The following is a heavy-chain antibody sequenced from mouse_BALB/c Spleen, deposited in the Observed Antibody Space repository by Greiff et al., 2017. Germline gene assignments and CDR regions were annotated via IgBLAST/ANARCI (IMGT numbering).Heavy chain of an antibody. Sequence: EVQLVESGPGLVKPSQSLSLTCTVTGYSITSDYAWNWIRQFPGNKLEWMGYISYSGSTSYNPSLKSRISITRDSTKNQFFLQLNSVTTEDTATNYWARGGYERDYFDYWGQGTTLTVSS. CDR2: ISYSGST. D-gene: IGHD2-2*01. CDR3: ARGGYERDYFDY. CDR1: GYSITSDYA. V-gene: IGHV3-2*02. J-gene: IGHJ2*01.